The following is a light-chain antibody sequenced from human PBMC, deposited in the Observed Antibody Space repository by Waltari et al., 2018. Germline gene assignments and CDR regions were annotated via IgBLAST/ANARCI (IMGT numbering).Light chain of an antibody. Sequence: QSVLTQPPSVSGTPGQRVTISCSGSTSNIGGKFVNWYQQLPGKAPKLLIYNDNQGPSGVPDRFSASKSGTSAALAITGLQSEDEADYYCAVWDDSLGGVFGGGTKLTVL. CDR3: AVWDDSLGGV. J-gene: IGLJ3*02. V-gene: IGLV1-44*01. CDR1: TSNIGGKF. CDR2: NDN.